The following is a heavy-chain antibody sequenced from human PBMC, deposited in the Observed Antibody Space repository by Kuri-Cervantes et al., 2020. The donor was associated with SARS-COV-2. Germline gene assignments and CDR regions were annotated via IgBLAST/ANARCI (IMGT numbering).Heavy chain of an antibody. D-gene: IGHD5-24*01. V-gene: IGHV4-34*01. J-gene: IGHJ6*02. CDR1: GESLSDYY. CDR2: LNDRGSTHYNTGST. Sequence: SETPSLTCAVYGESLSDYYWNWIRQPPGKGLEWIGELNDRGSTHYNTGSTNYNPSLRSRVAISLDTSKNEFSLKMNSVTAADTAVYYCARGRGRRRAYYGMDVWGQGTTVTVSS. CDR3: ARGRGRRRAYYGMDV.